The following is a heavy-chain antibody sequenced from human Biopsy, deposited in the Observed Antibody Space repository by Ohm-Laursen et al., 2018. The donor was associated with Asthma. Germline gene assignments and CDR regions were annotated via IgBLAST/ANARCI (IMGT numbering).Heavy chain of an antibody. CDR2: ISYDGNHK. V-gene: IGHV3-30*03. J-gene: IGHJ4*02. D-gene: IGHD6-19*01. CDR3: ARGDSSGWSHYYFDY. CDR1: GFMFRSFG. Sequence: SLRLSCAAFGFMFRSFGMHWVRQAPGKGLEWVAVISYDGNHKFYEDSVKGRFTISRDNSKNTLYLQMDSLRAEDTAVYYCARGDSSGWSHYYFDYWGQGTLVTVSS.